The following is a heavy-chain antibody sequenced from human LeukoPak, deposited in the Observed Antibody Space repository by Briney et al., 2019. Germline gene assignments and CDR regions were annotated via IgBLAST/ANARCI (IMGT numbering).Heavy chain of an antibody. V-gene: IGHV3-21*01. CDR1: GFTFSSYS. D-gene: IGHD2-21*02. J-gene: IGHJ4*02. Sequence: GGSLRLSCAASGFTFSSYSMSWVRQAPGKGLEWVSSISSSSSYIYYADSVKGRFTISRDYAKNSLYLQMNSLRAEGTAVYYCVRACGGDCYLADYWGQGTLVTVSS. CDR3: VRACGGDCYLADY. CDR2: ISSSSSYI.